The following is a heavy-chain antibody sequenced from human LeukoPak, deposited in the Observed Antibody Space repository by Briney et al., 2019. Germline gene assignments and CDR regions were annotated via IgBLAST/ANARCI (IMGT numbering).Heavy chain of an antibody. CDR3: ARQGRYGLDI. Sequence: GGSLRLSCAASGSTFNSYWIHWVRQAPGKGLVWVSRINSDVSNTIYADSVKGRFTISRDNAKNTVYLQTNSLRAEDTAVYYCARQGRYGLDIWGQGTMVTVSS. CDR1: GSTFNSYW. D-gene: IGHD3-16*01. J-gene: IGHJ3*02. V-gene: IGHV3-74*01. CDR2: INSDVSNT.